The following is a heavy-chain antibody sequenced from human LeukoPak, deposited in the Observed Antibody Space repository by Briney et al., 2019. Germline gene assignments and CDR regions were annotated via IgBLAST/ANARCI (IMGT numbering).Heavy chain of an antibody. J-gene: IGHJ4*02. Sequence: GGSLRLSCAASGFTFISYAMSWVRQAPGKGLEWVSAISGSGDSTYYADSVRGRFTISRDNSKNTLYLQMNSLRAEDTAVYYCANRDAYNYGGDYWGQGTLVTVSS. D-gene: IGHD5-24*01. CDR2: ISGSGDST. V-gene: IGHV3-23*01. CDR3: ANRDAYNYGGDY. CDR1: GFTFISYA.